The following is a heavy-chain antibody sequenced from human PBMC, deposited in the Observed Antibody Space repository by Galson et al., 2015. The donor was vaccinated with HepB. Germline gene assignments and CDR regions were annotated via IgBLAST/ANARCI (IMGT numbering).Heavy chain of an antibody. CDR1: GFTFSSYG. CDR3: ARGTGYYYYYMDV. CDR2: IWYDGSNK. Sequence: SLRLSCAASGFTFSSYGMHWVRQAPGKGLEWVAVIWYDGSNKYYADSVKGRFTISGDNSKNTLYLQMNSLRAEDTAVYYCARGTGYYYYYMDVWGKGTTVTVSS. J-gene: IGHJ6*03. V-gene: IGHV3-33*01. D-gene: IGHD3/OR15-3a*01.